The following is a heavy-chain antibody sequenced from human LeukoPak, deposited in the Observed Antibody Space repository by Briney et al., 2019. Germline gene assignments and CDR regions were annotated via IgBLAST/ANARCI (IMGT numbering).Heavy chain of an antibody. CDR1: GFTFSSYG. CDR3: ARGRIECSSTSCYTVRFDP. J-gene: IGHJ5*02. D-gene: IGHD2-2*02. Sequence: GGSLRLSCAASGFTFSSYGMHWVRQAPGKGLEWVAFIWYDGSNKYYADSVKGRFTISRDNSKNTLYLQMNSLRSEDTAVYYCARGRIECSSTSCYTVRFDPWGQGTLVTVSS. CDR2: IWYDGSNK. V-gene: IGHV3-30*02.